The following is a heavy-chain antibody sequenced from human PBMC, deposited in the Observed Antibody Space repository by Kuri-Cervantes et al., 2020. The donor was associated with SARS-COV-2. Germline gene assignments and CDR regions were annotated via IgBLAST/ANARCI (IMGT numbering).Heavy chain of an antibody. J-gene: IGHJ6*02. CDR2: ISVHSGNT. Sequence: ASVKVSCKASGYTFTSYDINWVRQAPGQGLEWLGWISVHSGNTKYSQNVQGRVTMTTDSSTNTVYMELSSLRSEDTAVYYCARDPLHGSGSYHYYYYYGMDVWGQGTTVTVSS. V-gene: IGHV1-18*01. CDR1: GYTFTSYD. D-gene: IGHD3-10*01. CDR3: ARDPLHGSGSYHYYYYYGMDV.